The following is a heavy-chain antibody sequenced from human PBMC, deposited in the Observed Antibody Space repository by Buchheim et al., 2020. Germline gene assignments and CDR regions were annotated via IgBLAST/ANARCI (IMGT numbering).Heavy chain of an antibody. CDR1: GFTFSSYG. CDR3: AKDEYSSSWYPYYYYYGMDV. CDR2: ISYDGSNK. D-gene: IGHD6-13*01. Sequence: QVQLVESGGGVVQPGRSLRLSCAASGFTFSSYGMHWVRQAPGKGLEWVAVISYDGSNKYYADSVKGRFTISRDNSKNTLYLQMNSLRAEDTAVYYCAKDEYSSSWYPYYYYYGMDVWGQGTT. V-gene: IGHV3-30*18. J-gene: IGHJ6*02.